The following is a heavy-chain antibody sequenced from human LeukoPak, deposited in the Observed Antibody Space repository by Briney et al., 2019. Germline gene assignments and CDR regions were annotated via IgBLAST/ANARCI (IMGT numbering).Heavy chain of an antibody. D-gene: IGHD3-16*01. V-gene: IGHV1-2*06. CDR2: INPNSGGT. J-gene: IGHJ3*02. Sequence: ASVKVSCKASGYTFTGYYMHWVRQAPEQGLEWMGRINPNSGGTSYAQKFQGRVTMTRDTSISTAYMELSRLRSDDTAVYYCARVVITFGGAQRDAFDIWGQGTMVTVSS. CDR1: GYTFTGYY. CDR3: ARVVITFGGAQRDAFDI.